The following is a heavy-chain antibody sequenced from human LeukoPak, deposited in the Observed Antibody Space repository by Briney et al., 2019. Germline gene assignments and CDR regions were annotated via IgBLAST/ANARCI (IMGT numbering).Heavy chain of an antibody. Sequence: SETLSLTCTVSGGSISSSSYYWGWIRQPPGKGLEWIGSIYYSGSTYYNPSLKSRVTISVDTSKNQFSLKLSSVTAADTAVYYCARDRDSPEDYYYYMDVWGKGTTVTISS. CDR1: GGSISSSSYY. J-gene: IGHJ6*03. CDR3: ARDRDSPEDYYYYMDV. D-gene: IGHD3-22*01. CDR2: IYYSGST. V-gene: IGHV4-39*07.